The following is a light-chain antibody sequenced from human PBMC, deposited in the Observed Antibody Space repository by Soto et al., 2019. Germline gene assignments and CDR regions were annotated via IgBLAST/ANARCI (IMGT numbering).Light chain of an antibody. V-gene: IGKV3-20*01. CDR3: QQYGSSPT. CDR2: GAY. J-gene: IGKJ1*01. Sequence: EIVLTQSPGTLSLSPGERATLSCRASQSVSSSYLAWYQQKPGQAPRLLIYGAYSRATGIPDRFSVSVSGPDLTLSISRLEPVDFVVYYFQQYGSSPTFGQGTKFEIK. CDR1: QSVSSSY.